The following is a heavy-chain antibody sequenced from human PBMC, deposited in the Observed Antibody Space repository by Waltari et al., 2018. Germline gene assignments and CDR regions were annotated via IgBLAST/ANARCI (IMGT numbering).Heavy chain of an antibody. Sequence: QLQQSGPGLVKPSQTLSLPCAISGARVPNANASLPFIRQSPSRGLEWLGRTYDRAKWYNEYAVSMKSRTTVNPDTSKNQFSLQLNSVTPEDTAVYYCTRELVGYFDYWDQGTLVTVSS. J-gene: IGHJ4*02. CDR2: TYDRAKWYN. D-gene: IGHD2-15*01. CDR3: TRELVGYFDY. CDR1: GARVPNANAS. V-gene: IGHV6-1*01.